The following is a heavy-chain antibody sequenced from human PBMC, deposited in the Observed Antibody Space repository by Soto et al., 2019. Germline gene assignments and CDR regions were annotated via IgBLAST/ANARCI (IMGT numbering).Heavy chain of an antibody. V-gene: IGHV3-30-3*01. CDR3: ARDPVGATAPFDY. J-gene: IGHJ4*02. CDR1: GFTFSSYA. Sequence: GGSLRLSCAASGFTFSSYAMHWVRQAPGKGLEWVAVISYDGSNKYYADSVKGRFTISRDNSKNTLYLQMNSLRAEDTAVYYCARDPVGATAPFDYWGQGTLVTISS. CDR2: ISYDGSNK. D-gene: IGHD1-26*01.